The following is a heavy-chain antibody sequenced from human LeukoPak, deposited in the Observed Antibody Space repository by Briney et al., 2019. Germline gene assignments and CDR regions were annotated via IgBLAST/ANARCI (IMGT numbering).Heavy chain of an antibody. CDR3: ARELYYGSGSYSEFDY. J-gene: IGHJ4*02. D-gene: IGHD3-10*01. Sequence: KPSETLSLTCTVSGGSISGSSYCWGWIRQPPGKGLEWIGSIYYSGRTYYNPSLKSRVTISVDTSKNQFSLKLSSVTAADTAVYYCARELYYGSGSYSEFDYWGQGTLVTVSS. V-gene: IGHV4-39*07. CDR1: GGSISGSSYC. CDR2: IYYSGRT.